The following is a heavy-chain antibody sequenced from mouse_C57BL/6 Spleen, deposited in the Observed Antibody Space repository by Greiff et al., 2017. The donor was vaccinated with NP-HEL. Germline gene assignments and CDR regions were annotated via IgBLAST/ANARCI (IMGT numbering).Heavy chain of an antibody. Sequence: EVQLQQSGAELVRPGASVKLSCTASGFNIKDYYMHWVKQRPEQGLEWIGRIDPEDGDTEYAPKFQGKATMTEETSSNTANLQLRRLTSEDTAVYYCTTGTLRRGAWFAYWGQGTLVTVSA. CDR2: IDPEDGDT. V-gene: IGHV14-1*01. CDR1: GFNIKDYY. J-gene: IGHJ3*01. D-gene: IGHD1-1*01. CDR3: TTGTLRRGAWFAY.